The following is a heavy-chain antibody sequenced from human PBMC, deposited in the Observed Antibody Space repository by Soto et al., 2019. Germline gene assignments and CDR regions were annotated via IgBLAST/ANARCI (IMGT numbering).Heavy chain of an antibody. CDR1: GFTFSSYG. CDR2: IWYDGSNK. J-gene: IGHJ5*02. Sequence: QVPLVESGGGVVQPGRSLRLSCAASGFTFSSYGMHWVRQAPGKGLEWVAVIWYDGSNKYYADSVKGRFTISRDNSKNPLYLQMNSLRAEDTAVYYCAREGGWELLPNWFDPWGQGTLVTVSS. V-gene: IGHV3-33*01. CDR3: AREGGWELLPNWFDP. D-gene: IGHD1-26*01.